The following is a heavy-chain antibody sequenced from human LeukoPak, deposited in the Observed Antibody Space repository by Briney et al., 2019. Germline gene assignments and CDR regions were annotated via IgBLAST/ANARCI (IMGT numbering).Heavy chain of an antibody. J-gene: IGHJ4*02. Sequence: PGGSLRLSCAASGFTFSSYWMHWVRQAPGKGLVWVSRINSDGSSTSYADSVKGRFTIPRDNAKNTLYLQMNSLRAGDTAVYYCARDAPFGGYDSSGYSDWGQGTLVTVSS. D-gene: IGHD3-22*01. CDR3: ARDAPFGGYDSSGYSD. V-gene: IGHV3-74*01. CDR2: INSDGSST. CDR1: GFTFSSYW.